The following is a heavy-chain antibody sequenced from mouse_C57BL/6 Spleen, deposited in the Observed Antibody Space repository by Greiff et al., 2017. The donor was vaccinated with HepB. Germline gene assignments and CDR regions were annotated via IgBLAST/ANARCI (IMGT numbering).Heavy chain of an antibody. J-gene: IGHJ4*01. V-gene: IGHV1-80*01. CDR2: IYPGDGDT. CDR3: ARAGSYYAMDY. CDR1: GYAFSSYW. Sequence: QVHVKQSGAELVKPGASVKISCKASGYAFSSYWMNWVKQRPGKGLEWIGQIYPGDGDTNYNGKFKGKATLTADKSSSTAYMQLSSLTSEDSAVYFCARAGSYYAMDYWGQGTSVTVSS.